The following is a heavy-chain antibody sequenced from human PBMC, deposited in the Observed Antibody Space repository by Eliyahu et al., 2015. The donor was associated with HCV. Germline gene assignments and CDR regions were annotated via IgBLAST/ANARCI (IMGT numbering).Heavy chain of an antibody. V-gene: IGHV3-30*18. CDR2: ISYDGSNK. J-gene: IGHJ4*02. D-gene: IGHD2-2*01. CDR3: AKDLQLLSGPPIDY. CDR1: GFTFXSYG. Sequence: QVQLVESGGGVVQPGRXLXLSCAASGFTFXSYGMHWVRQAPGKGLEWVAVISYDGSNKYYADSVKGRFTISRDNSKNTLYLQMNSLRAEDTAVYYCAKDLQLLSGPPIDYWGQGTLVTVSS.